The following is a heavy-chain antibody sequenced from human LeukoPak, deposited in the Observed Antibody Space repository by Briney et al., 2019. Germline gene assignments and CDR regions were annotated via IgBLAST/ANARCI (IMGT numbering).Heavy chain of an antibody. J-gene: IGHJ4*02. CDR3: ARRSVRGVSDY. CDR2: IYYSGST. CDR1: GGPFSSYY. D-gene: IGHD3-10*01. V-gene: IGHV4-59*01. Sequence: SETLSLTCTVSGGPFSSYYWSWFRKPPGKGLEWIGYIYYSGSTNYNPSLKSRVTISVDTSKNQFSLKLSSVTAADTAVYYCARRSVRGVSDYWGQGTLVTVSS.